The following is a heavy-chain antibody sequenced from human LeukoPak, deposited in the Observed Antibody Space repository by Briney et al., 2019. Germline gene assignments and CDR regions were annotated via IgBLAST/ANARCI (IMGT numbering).Heavy chain of an antibody. Sequence: ASVKVSCKASGYTFTSYAMHWVRQAPGQRLEWMGWINPGNGNTKYSQEFQGRVTITRDTSASTAYMELSSLRSEDTAVYYCAKLSYDILTGRRGPYWFDYWGQGTLVTVSS. D-gene: IGHD3-9*01. CDR3: AKLSYDILTGRRGPYWFDY. CDR2: INPGNGNT. CDR1: GYTFTSYA. V-gene: IGHV1-3*03. J-gene: IGHJ4*02.